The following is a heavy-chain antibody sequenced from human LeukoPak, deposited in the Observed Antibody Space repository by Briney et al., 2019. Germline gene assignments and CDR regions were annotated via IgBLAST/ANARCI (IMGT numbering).Heavy chain of an antibody. Sequence: QPGGSLRLSCAASGFTFAGYTMHWVRQAPGKGREWATLITYDGSTKYYADSVKGRFTISRDNSKNRLYLQMDSLRGEDTAVYYCAKDRFWHGLEYWGQGALVTVSS. J-gene: IGHJ4*02. CDR3: AKDRFWHGLEY. CDR1: GFTFAGYT. V-gene: IGHV3-30*04. CDR2: ITYDGSTK. D-gene: IGHD2/OR15-2a*01.